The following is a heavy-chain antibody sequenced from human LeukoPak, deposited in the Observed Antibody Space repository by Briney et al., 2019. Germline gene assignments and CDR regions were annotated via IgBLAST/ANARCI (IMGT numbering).Heavy chain of an antibody. J-gene: IGHJ4*02. V-gene: IGHV3-33*08. CDR1: GFTFSSYG. Sequence: PGRSLRLSCAASGFTFSSYGMHWVRQAPGKGLEWVAVIWYGGSNKYYADSVKGRFTISRDNSKNTLYLQMNSLRAEDTAVYYCARDSGIAVAGGFDYWGQGTLVTVSS. CDR2: IWYGGSNK. CDR3: ARDSGIAVAGGFDY. D-gene: IGHD6-19*01.